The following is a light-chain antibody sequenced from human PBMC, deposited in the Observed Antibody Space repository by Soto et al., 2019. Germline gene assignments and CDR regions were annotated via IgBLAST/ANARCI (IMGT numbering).Light chain of an antibody. CDR2: RND. CDR3: AAWDDSLSGVV. Sequence: QSVLTQPPSASGTPGQRVTISCSGSSSNIGSNYVYWYQQLPGTAPKLLIYRNDQRPSGVPDRFSGSKSGTSASLAISGLRSDDEAEYYCAAWDDSLSGVVFGGGTQLTVL. V-gene: IGLV1-47*01. CDR1: SSNIGSNY. J-gene: IGLJ3*02.